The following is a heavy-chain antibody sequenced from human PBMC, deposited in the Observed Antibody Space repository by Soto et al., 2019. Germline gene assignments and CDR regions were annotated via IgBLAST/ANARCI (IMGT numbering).Heavy chain of an antibody. CDR3: ASVLGSRRSGSYPSY. CDR2: ISTNNDAI. Sequence: GSLRLSCAASGFSISDCSMNWVRRAPGKGLEWISYISTNNDAIYYADSVKGRFTISRDNAKNSLYLQMNSLRAEDTALYYCASVLGSRRSGSYPSYWGQGTLVTVSS. V-gene: IGHV3-48*01. CDR1: GFSISDCS. J-gene: IGHJ4*02. D-gene: IGHD3-10*01.